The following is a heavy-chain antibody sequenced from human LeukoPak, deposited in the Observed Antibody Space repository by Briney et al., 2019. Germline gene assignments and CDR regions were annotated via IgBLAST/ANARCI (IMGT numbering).Heavy chain of an antibody. CDR2: INHSGST. Sequence: SETLSLTCAVYGGSFSGYYWSWIRQPPGKGLEWIGEINHSGSTIYNPSLKSRVTISVDTSKNQFSLKLSSVTAADTAVYYCARKGRWLLNWFDPWGQGTLVTVSS. CDR3: ARKGRWLLNWFDP. D-gene: IGHD3-22*01. V-gene: IGHV4-34*01. J-gene: IGHJ5*02. CDR1: GGSFSGYY.